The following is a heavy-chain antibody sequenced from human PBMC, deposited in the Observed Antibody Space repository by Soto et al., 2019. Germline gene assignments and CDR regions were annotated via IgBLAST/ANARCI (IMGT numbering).Heavy chain of an antibody. CDR1: GFTFSTYA. Sequence: QVQLVESGGGVVQPGRSLRLSCAASGFTFSTYAMHWVRQAPGKGLEWVAVISSDGNNKYYAGSVKGRFTISRDNSKNTLYLQMNSLRAEDTAMYYCAREPQEMEVRIAYWGKGTLVTVSS. CDR2: ISSDGNNK. D-gene: IGHD1-7*01. CDR3: AREPQEMEVRIAY. J-gene: IGHJ4*02. V-gene: IGHV3-30*04.